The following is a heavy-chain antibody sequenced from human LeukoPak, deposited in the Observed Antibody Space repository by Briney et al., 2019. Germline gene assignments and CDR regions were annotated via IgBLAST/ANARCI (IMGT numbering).Heavy chain of an antibody. CDR2: ISGSGGVT. CDR3: AKNGSGTSRAFDV. CDR1: GFTFSSSA. V-gene: IGHV3-23*01. J-gene: IGHJ3*01. Sequence: GGSLRLSCAASGFTFSSSAMSWVRQAPGKGLEWVSAISGSGGVTYYGDSVKGRFTVSRDNSKSTLYLQMNSLRAEDTALYYCAKNGSGTSRAFDVWGQGTMVTVSS. D-gene: IGHD3-10*01.